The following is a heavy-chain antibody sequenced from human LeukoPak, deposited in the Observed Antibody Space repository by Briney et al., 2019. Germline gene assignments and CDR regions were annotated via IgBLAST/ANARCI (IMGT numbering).Heavy chain of an antibody. CDR2: IYYSGST. D-gene: IGHD6-19*01. Sequence: PSETLSLTCTVSGGSISSYYWSWIRQPPGKRLEWIGYIYYSGSTNYNPSLKSRVTISVDTSKNQFSLKLSSVTAADTAVYYCARVSSGWYGKYFQHWGQGTLVTVSS. J-gene: IGHJ1*01. V-gene: IGHV4-59*01. CDR1: GGSISSYY. CDR3: ARVSSGWYGKYFQH.